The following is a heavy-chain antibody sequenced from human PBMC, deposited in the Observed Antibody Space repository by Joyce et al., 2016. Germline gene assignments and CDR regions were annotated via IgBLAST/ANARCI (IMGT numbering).Heavy chain of an antibody. CDR2: INRDGGEK. D-gene: IGHD6-19*01. Sequence: EVELVESGGGLVQPGGSLRLSCGASGFSLSDYWMSWVRQAPGKGRGWVASINRDGGEKYHVDSVKGRFTISRDNAKKSLYLQMTDLGADDTAVYYCARDDSSGWFPQRCFQHWGQGTLVSVSS. CDR3: ARDDSSGWFPQRCFQH. V-gene: IGHV3-7*03. CDR1: GFSLSDYW. J-gene: IGHJ1*01.